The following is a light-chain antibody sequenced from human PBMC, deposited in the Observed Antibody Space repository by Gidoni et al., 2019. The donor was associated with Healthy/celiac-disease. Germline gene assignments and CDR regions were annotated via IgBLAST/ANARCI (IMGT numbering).Light chain of an antibody. CDR2: GAS. J-gene: IGKJ3*01. CDR1: QSVSSSY. CDR3: LQYGSSPQT. Sequence: EIVLTQSPGTLSLSPGERATLSCRASQSVSSSYLAWYQQKPGQAPRLLIYGASSRATGIPDRFSGSGSGTDFTLTISRLEPEDFAVYYCLQYGSSPQTFXPXTKVDIK. V-gene: IGKV3-20*01.